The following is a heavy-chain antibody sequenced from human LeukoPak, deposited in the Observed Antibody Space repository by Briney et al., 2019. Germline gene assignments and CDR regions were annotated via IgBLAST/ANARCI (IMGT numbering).Heavy chain of an antibody. D-gene: IGHD3-10*01. V-gene: IGHV4-34*01. CDR2: INHSGST. CDR3: ARETKYYGSGSYFDY. Sequence: PSETLSLTCAVYGGSFSGYYWSWIRQPPGKGLEWIGEINHSGSTNYNPSLKSRVTISVDTSKNQFSLKLSSVTAADTAVYCCARETKYYGSGSYFDYWGQGTLVTVSS. CDR1: GGSFSGYY. J-gene: IGHJ4*02.